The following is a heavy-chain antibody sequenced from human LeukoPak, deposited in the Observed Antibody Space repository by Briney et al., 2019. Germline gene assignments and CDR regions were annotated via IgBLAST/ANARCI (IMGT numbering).Heavy chain of an antibody. V-gene: IGHV3-53*01. CDR3: TKTGGPWD. Sequence: PGGSLRLSCVASGFPFSSYWMTWVRQAPGKGLEWVSVIYSDGTSYYADSVKARFSISRDNSKSSLYLQMNSLRVEDTAMYYCTKTGGPWDWGQGTLVTVSS. CDR2: IYSDGTS. D-gene: IGHD7-27*01. J-gene: IGHJ4*02. CDR1: GFPFSSYW.